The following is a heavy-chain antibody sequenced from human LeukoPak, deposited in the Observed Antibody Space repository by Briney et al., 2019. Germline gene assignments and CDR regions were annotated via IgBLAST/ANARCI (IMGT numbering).Heavy chain of an antibody. CDR2: IYHSGST. Sequence: GSLRLSCVASGFTFSSYGMSWVRQPPGKGLEWIGSIYHSGSTYYNPSLKSRVTISVDTSKNQFSLKLSSVTAADTAVYYCARGYYYDSSGYYYRRWTYFDYWGQGTLVTVSS. CDR1: GFTFSSYG. J-gene: IGHJ4*02. D-gene: IGHD3-22*01. V-gene: IGHV4-38-2*01. CDR3: ARGYYYDSSGYYYRRWTYFDY.